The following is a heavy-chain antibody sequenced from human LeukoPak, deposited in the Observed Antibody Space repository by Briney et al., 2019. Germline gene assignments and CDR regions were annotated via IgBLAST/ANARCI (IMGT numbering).Heavy chain of an antibody. CDR1: GGTFSSYA. CDR2: IIPMFGTT. Sequence: SVKVSCKASGGTFSSYAISWVRQAPGQGLEWMGGIIPMFGTTRYAQKFQGRVTITADESTSTAYMELSSLKSEDTAIYYCAREDGSGSFQPQFDYWGQGTLVTVSS. CDR3: AREDGSGSFQPQFDY. D-gene: IGHD3-10*01. J-gene: IGHJ4*02. V-gene: IGHV1-69*01.